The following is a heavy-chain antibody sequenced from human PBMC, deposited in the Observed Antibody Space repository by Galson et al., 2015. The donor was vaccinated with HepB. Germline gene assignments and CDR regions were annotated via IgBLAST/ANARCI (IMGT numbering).Heavy chain of an antibody. CDR3: AKRRAAGGDFDY. Sequence: SLRLSCAASGFTFSSYAMSWVRQAPGRGLEWVSAISIGSSTHYADSLKGRFTISRDNSKDTLYLQMNSLTAEDTAVYYCAKRRAAGGDFDYWDQGTLVTVSS. V-gene: IGHV3-23*01. J-gene: IGHJ4*02. CDR1: GFTFSSYA. D-gene: IGHD2-21*01. CDR2: ISIGSST.